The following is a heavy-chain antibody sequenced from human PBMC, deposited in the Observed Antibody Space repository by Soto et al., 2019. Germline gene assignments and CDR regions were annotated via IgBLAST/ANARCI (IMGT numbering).Heavy chain of an antibody. CDR3: ARAPRGGVIIVITSAQIDY. D-gene: IGHD3-3*01. CDR2: INPNSGGT. V-gene: IGHV1-2*02. Sequence: ASVKVSCKASGYTFTGYYMHWVRQAPGQGLEWMGWINPNSGGTNYAQKFQGRVTMTRDTSTSTVYMELSSLRSKDTAVYYCARAPRGGVIIVITSAQIDYWGQGTLVTVSS. CDR1: GYTFTGYY. J-gene: IGHJ4*02.